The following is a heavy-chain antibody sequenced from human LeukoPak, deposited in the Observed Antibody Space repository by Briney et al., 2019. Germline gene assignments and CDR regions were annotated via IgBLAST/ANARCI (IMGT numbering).Heavy chain of an antibody. CDR3: AREDTAMVKDY. CDR2: INPNSGGT. CDR1: GYSENFYG. V-gene: IGHV1-2*02. D-gene: IGHD5-18*01. Sequence: ASVKVSCKTSGYSENFYGITWVRQVAGQGLEWMGWINPNSGGTNYAQKFQGRVTMTRDTSISTAYMELSRLRSDDTAVYYCAREDTAMVKDYWGQGTLVTVSS. J-gene: IGHJ4*02.